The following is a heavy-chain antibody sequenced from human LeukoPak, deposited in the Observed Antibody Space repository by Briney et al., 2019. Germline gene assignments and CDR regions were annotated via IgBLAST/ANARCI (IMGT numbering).Heavy chain of an antibody. CDR2: IYTSGST. V-gene: IGHV4-4*07. J-gene: IGHJ5*02. CDR1: GGSISSYY. CDR3: ARDPSKAGTDWFDP. Sequence: SSETLSLTCTVSGGSISSYYWSWIRQPAGKGLEWIGRIYTSGSTNYNPSLKSRVTMSVDTSKNQFSLKLCSVTAADTAVYYCARDPSKAGTDWFDPWGQGTLVTVSS. D-gene: IGHD6-19*01.